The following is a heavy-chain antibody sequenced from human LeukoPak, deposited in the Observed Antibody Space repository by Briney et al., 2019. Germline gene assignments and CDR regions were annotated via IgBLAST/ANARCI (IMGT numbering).Heavy chain of an antibody. CDR1: GGSLSSGSYY. CDR3: ARTYYDSRGYSRPNWFEP. V-gene: IGHV4-61*02. J-gene: IGHJ5*02. D-gene: IGHD3-22*01. Sequence: SQTLSLTFTVSGGSLSSGSYYWRWLRQPAGTGLEWIGRIYTSGRDNYNPSLKSRVTISVDTSKNQFSLKRSSVTAADTAVYYCARTYYDSRGYSRPNWFEPWGEGTLVTVSS. CDR2: IYTSGRD.